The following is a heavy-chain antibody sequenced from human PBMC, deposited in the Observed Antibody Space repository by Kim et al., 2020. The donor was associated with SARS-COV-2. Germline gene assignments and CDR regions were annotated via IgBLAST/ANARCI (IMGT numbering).Heavy chain of an antibody. V-gene: IGHV4-30-2*01. J-gene: IGHJ6*02. Sequence: NPALRGRVTHSVDRSTNQFSLKLSSVTAADTAVYYCARGYGSGSPYGMDVWGQGTTVTVSS. CDR3: ARGYGSGSPYGMDV. D-gene: IGHD3-10*01.